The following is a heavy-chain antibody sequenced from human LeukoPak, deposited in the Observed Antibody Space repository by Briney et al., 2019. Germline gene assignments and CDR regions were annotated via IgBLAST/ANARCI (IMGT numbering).Heavy chain of an antibody. CDR1: GFTFSSYG. V-gene: IGHV3-30*02. CDR3: AKDGGGSTYYDILTGFWFDP. D-gene: IGHD3-9*01. Sequence: PGGSLRLSCAASGFTFSSYGMHWVRQAPGKGLEWVAFIRYDGSNKYYADSVKGRFTISRDNSKNTLYLQMNSLRAEDTAVYYCAKDGGGSTYYDILTGFWFDPWGQGTLVTVSS. CDR2: IRYDGSNK. J-gene: IGHJ5*02.